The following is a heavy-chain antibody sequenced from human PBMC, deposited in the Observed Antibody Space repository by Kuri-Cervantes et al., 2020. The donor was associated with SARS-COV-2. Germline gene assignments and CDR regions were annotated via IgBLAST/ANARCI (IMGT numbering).Heavy chain of an antibody. Sequence: GESLKISCAASGLTFSTFAMGWVRQAPGKGLEWVANIKHDGSDKFYVDSVKGRFTISRDNAKNSLYLQMNNLRVDDGAVYYCASLTVSGTRGLDYWGQGALVTVSS. J-gene: IGHJ4*02. D-gene: IGHD6-19*01. CDR2: IKHDGSDK. CDR1: GLTFSTFA. CDR3: ASLTVSGTRGLDY. V-gene: IGHV3-7*01.